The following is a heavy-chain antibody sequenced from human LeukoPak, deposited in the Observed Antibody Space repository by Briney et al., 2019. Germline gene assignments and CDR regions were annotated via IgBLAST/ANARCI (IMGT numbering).Heavy chain of an antibody. CDR2: VSDSGSGT. CDR3: AKVKGSSGWYD. D-gene: IGHD6-19*01. V-gene: IGHV3-23*01. CDR1: GFTFSTYA. J-gene: IGHJ4*02. Sequence: GGSLRLSCAASGFTFSTYAMSWVRQAPGRGLEWVSAVSDSGSGTYYADSVKGRFTIPRDNSKNTLYLQMTSLRAEDTAVYYCAKVKGSSGWYDWGQGTLVTVSS.